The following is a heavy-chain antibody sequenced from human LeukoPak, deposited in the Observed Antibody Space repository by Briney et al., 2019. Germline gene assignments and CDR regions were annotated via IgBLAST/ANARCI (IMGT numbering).Heavy chain of an antibody. Sequence: GGSLRLSCAASGFTFDDYAMHWVRQAPGKGLEWVSVIYSGGSTYYADSVKGRFTISRDNSKNTLYLQMNSLRAEDTAVYYCARMYYYGSGMGFDPWGQGTLVTVSS. J-gene: IGHJ5*02. D-gene: IGHD3-10*01. CDR1: GFTFDDYA. CDR2: IYSGGST. V-gene: IGHV3-66*01. CDR3: ARMYYYGSGMGFDP.